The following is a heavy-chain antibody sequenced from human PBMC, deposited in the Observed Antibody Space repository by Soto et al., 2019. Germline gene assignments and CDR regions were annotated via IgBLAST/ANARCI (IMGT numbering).Heavy chain of an antibody. D-gene: IGHD3-10*02. CDR1: GYTFTSYD. V-gene: IGHV1-8*01. J-gene: IGHJ5*02. CDR3: ARGEHDYYVGWFDP. CDR2: MNPNSGNT. Sequence: ASVKVSCKASGYTFTSYDINWVRQATGQGLEWMGWMNPNSGNTSYAQKFQGRVTMTMNTSKSTAYMKLSSLRSEDTAVYYCARGEHDYYVGWFDPWGQGTLVTVSS.